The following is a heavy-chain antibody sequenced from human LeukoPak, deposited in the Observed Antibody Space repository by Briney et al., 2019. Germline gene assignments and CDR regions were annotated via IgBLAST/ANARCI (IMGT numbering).Heavy chain of an antibody. D-gene: IGHD6-13*01. Sequence: SETLSLTCTVSGGSISSYYWSWIRQPAGKGLEWIGRIYTSGSTNYNPSLKSRVTMSVDTSKSQFSLKLSSVTAADTAVYYCARGLSSSWYRGAFDIWGHGTMATVSS. CDR1: GGSISSYY. CDR3: ARGLSSSWYRGAFDI. V-gene: IGHV4-4*07. CDR2: IYTSGST. J-gene: IGHJ3*02.